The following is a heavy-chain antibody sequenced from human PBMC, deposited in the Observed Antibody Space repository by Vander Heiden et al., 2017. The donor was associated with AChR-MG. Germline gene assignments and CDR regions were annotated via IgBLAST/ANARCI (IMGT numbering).Heavy chain of an antibody. CDR3: ARGNYYDSSGLPFDY. J-gene: IGHJ4*02. V-gene: IGHV4-34*01. D-gene: IGHD3-22*01. CDR2: INHSGGT. Sequence: QVQLQQWGAGLLKPSETLSLTCAVYGGSFGAYYWSWIRQPPGKGLEWIGEINHSGGTNYNPSLKSRVTISVDTSKNQFSLRLSSVTAADTAVYYCARGNYYDSSGLPFDYWGQGTLVTVSS. CDR1: GGSFGAYY.